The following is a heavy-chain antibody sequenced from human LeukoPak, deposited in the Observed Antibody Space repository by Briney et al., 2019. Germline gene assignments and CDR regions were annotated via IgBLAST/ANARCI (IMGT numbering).Heavy chain of an antibody. V-gene: IGHV3-43*02. D-gene: IGHD3-22*01. J-gene: IGHJ4*02. CDR3: AKDIPLDYYDSSGKSPRDY. CDR2: ISGDGGST. CDR1: GFTFDDYA. Sequence: GGSLRLSCAASGFTFDDYAMHWVRQAPGKGLEWVSLISGDGGSTYYADSVKGRFTISRDNSKNSLYLQMNSLRTEDTALYYCAKDIPLDYYDSSGKSPRDYWGQGTLVTVSS.